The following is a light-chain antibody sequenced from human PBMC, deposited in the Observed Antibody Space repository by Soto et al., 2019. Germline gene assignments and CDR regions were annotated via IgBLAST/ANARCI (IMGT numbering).Light chain of an antibody. Sequence: QSVLTQPASVSGSPGQSITISCTGTSSDVGGYNYVSWYQQHPGKAPKLMIYEGHRRPSGVPDRFSGSTSVNTASLTISGLQADDEAEYYCCLYVGATTYVFGTGTKVTVL. J-gene: IGLJ1*01. CDR2: EGH. CDR1: SSDVGGYNY. V-gene: IGLV2-23*01. CDR3: CLYVGATTYV.